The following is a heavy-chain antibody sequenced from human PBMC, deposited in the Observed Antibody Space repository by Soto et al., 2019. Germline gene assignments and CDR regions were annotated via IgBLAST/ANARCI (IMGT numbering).Heavy chain of an antibody. CDR3: ARLRYCSSTSCPPLNGMDV. CDR1: GYTFTGYY. CDR2: IHPNSGGT. J-gene: IGHJ6*02. V-gene: IGHV1-2*02. Sequence: ASVKVSCKASGYTFTGYYMHWVRQAPGQGLEWMGWIHPNSGGTNYAQKFQDRVTMTRDTSISTAYMELSRLRSDDTAVYYCARLRYCSSTSCPPLNGMDVWGQGTTVTVSS. D-gene: IGHD2-2*01.